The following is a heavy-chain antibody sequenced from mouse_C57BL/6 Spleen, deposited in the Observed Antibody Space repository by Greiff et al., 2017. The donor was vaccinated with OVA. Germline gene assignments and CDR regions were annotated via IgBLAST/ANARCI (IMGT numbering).Heavy chain of an antibody. D-gene: IGHD3-2*02. CDR3: ARLGDSSGYVPFAY. CDR2: LYPGDGDT. CDR1: GYAFSSSW. V-gene: IGHV1-82*01. J-gene: IGHJ3*01. Sequence: QVQLQQSGPELVKPGASVKISCKASGYAFSSSWMNWVKQRPGKGLEWIGRLYPGDGDTNYNGKFKGKATLTADKSSSTAYMQLSSLTSEDSAVYFCARLGDSSGYVPFAYWGQGTLVTVSA.